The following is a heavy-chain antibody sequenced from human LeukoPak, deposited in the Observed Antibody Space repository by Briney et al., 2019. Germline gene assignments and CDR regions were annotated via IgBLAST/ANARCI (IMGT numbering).Heavy chain of an antibody. D-gene: IGHD3-9*01. CDR3: ARGGPAHYEIRDAFDI. J-gene: IGHJ3*02. CDR1: GYTFTGYY. CDR2: INPSGGST. Sequence: ASVKVSCKASGYTFTGYYMHWVRQAPGQGLEWMGIINPSGGSTSYAQKFQGRVTMTRDTSTSTVYMELSSLRSEDTAVYYCARGGPAHYEIRDAFDIWGQGTMVTVSS. V-gene: IGHV1-46*01.